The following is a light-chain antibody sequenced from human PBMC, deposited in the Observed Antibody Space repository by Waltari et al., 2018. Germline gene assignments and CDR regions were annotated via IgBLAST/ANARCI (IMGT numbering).Light chain of an antibody. J-gene: IGLJ2*01. CDR1: SSDVGSYNY. CDR3: SSYTSNNTPYVL. CDR2: EVS. V-gene: IGLV2-14*01. Sequence: QSALTQPASVSGSPGQSITISCNGTSSDVGSYNYVSWYQQHPGKAPKLIIYEVSNRPSGAANAFSGSKSGNTASLSISGLQAEDEADYYCSSYTSNNTPYVLFGGGTKLTVL.